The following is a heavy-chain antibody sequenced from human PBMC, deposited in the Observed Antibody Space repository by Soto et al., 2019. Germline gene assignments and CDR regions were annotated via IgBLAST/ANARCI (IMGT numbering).Heavy chain of an antibody. CDR3: ARDRVADKNYDSSGNDGMDV. CDR2: ISSSSSYI. CDR1: GFTFSSYS. V-gene: IGHV3-21*01. D-gene: IGHD3-22*01. J-gene: IGHJ6*02. Sequence: GGSLRLSCAASGFTFSSYSMNWVRQAPGKGLEWVSSISSSSSYIYYADSVKGRFTISRDNAKNSLYLQMNSLRAEDTAVYYCARDRVADKNYDSSGNDGMDVWGRGTTVTVSS.